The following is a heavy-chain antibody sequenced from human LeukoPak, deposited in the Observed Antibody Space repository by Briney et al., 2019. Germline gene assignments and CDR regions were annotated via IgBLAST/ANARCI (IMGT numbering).Heavy chain of an antibody. CDR1: GFTFSSYS. CDR2: ISSSSSYI. CDR3: ARGYSSGCYD. Sequence: PGGSLRLSCAASGFTFSSYSMNWVRQAPGKGLEWVSSISSSSSYIYYADSVKGRFTITRDNAKNTVYLQMNSLRVDDTAVYFCARGYSSGCYDWGQGTLVTVSS. J-gene: IGHJ4*02. V-gene: IGHV3-21*01. D-gene: IGHD6-19*01.